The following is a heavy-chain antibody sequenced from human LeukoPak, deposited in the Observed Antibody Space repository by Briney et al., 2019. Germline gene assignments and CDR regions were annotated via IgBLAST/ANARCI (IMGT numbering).Heavy chain of an antibody. D-gene: IGHD3-10*01. V-gene: IGHV3-23*01. CDR3: AKPMVQGVVDY. CDR2: ISGSGGST. CDR1: GFPFSSYW. J-gene: IGHJ4*02. Sequence: GGSLRLSCAASGFPFSSYWMHWVRQAPGKGLEWVSAISGSGGSTYYADSVKGRFTISRDNSKNTLYLQMNSLRAEDTAVYYCAKPMVQGVVDYWGQGTLVTVSS.